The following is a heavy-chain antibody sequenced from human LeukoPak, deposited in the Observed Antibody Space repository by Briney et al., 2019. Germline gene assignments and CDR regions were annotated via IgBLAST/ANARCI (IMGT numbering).Heavy chain of an antibody. J-gene: IGHJ6*03. CDR3: ARKGIAVAGTGPIYYYYYMDV. CDR2: MNPNSGNT. V-gene: IGHV1-8*01. Sequence: ASVKVSCKASGYTFTSYDINWVRQATGQGLEWMGWMNPNSGNTGYAQKFQGRVTMTRNTSISTAYMELSSLRSEDTAVYYCARKGIAVAGTGPIYYYYYMDVWGKGTTVTISS. CDR1: GYTFTSYD. D-gene: IGHD6-19*01.